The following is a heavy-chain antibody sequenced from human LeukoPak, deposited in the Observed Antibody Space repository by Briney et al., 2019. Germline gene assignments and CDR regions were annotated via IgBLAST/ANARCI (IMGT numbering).Heavy chain of an antibody. V-gene: IGHV4-61*02. CDR2: IYTSGST. CDR1: GGSISSGSYY. J-gene: IGHJ5*02. CDR3: ARGQRQGGFDP. Sequence: SETLSLTCTVSGGSISSGSYYWSWIRQPAGKGLEWIGRIYTSGSTNYNPSLKSRVTISVDTSKNQFSLKLSSVTAADTAVYYCARGQRQGGFDPWGQGTLVTVSS.